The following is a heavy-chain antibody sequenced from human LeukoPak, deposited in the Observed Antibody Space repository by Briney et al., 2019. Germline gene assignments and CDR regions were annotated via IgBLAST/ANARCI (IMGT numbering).Heavy chain of an antibody. CDR1: GGSISSYY. V-gene: IGHV4-59*01. D-gene: IGHD3-9*01. J-gene: IGHJ4*02. CDR2: IYYSGST. Sequence: PSETLSLTCTVSGGSISSYYWSWIRQPPGKGLEWIGYIYYSGSTNYNPSLKSRVTISVDTSKNQFSLKLSSVTAADTAVYYCARRSVPFDILTGYYFDYWGQGTLVTVSS. CDR3: ARRSVPFDILTGYYFDY.